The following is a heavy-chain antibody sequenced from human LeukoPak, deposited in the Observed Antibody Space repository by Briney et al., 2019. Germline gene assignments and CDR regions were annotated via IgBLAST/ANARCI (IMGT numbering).Heavy chain of an antibody. Sequence: GGPLRPSCAVSGFTFTTDWMTSGAKAPGKGLEWWGKLRQDGSEKYYLERVKGRVTISRDNDKDSVHLQMNSRRAEDSAVYYCARVGERDKFALIEVRFDPWGQGTLVTVSS. CDR3: ARVGERDKFALIEVRFDP. J-gene: IGHJ5*02. CDR1: GFTFTTDW. D-gene: IGHD2-21*01. V-gene: IGHV3-7*01. CDR2: LRQDGSEK.